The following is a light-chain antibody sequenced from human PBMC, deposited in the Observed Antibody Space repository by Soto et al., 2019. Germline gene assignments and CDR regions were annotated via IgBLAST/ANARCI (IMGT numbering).Light chain of an antibody. CDR3: QQYNKWPPYT. V-gene: IGKV3-15*01. Sequence: EIVMTQSPATLSVSPGERATLSCRASQSVSTNLAWYQQKLGQAPRLLIYGASTRATGIPARFSGSGSGTEFTLTISSLESEAFAVYYCQQYNKWPPYTFGQGTKVDIK. J-gene: IGKJ2*01. CDR1: QSVSTN. CDR2: GAS.